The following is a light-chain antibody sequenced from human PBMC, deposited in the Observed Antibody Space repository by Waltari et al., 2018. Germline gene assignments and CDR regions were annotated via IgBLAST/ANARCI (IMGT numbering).Light chain of an antibody. V-gene: IGKV1-5*03. CDR3: QQYNTYPLT. CDR1: QYNSSW. J-gene: IGKJ5*01. Sequence: DIQMTQSPSTLSASVGDRVTITCRASQYNSSWLAWYQQKPGKAPKLLIYKASILESGVPSRFSGSESGTEFTLTISSLQPDDFATYYCQQYNTYPLTFGQGTRLEI. CDR2: KAS.